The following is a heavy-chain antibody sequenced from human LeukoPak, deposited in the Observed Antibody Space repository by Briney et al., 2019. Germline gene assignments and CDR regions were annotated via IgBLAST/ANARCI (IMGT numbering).Heavy chain of an antibody. V-gene: IGHV3-7*01. CDR2: IKRDGSEK. CDR1: GFTFSSYW. D-gene: IGHD3-3*01. Sequence: PGGSLRLSCAASGFTFSSYWMGWVRQAPGEGLEWVANIKRDGSEKYCGDSVKGRFTVSRDNAKNSLYLQMNSLRAEDTAVYYCARDKEAAVDFWSGYYPLWGQGTLVTVSS. CDR3: ARDKEAAVDFWSGYYPL. J-gene: IGHJ4*02.